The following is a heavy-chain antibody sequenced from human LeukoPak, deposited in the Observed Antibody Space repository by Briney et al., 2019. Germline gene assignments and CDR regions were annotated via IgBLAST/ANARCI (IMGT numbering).Heavy chain of an antibody. CDR3: AKNWGPNGMGV. V-gene: IGHV3-21*01. CDR2: ISSSSSYI. D-gene: IGHD3-16*01. Sequence: PGGSLRLSCAASGFTFSSYSMNWVRQAPGKGLEWVSSISSSSSYIYYADSVKGRFTISRDNAKNSLYLQMNSLRVEDTAVYYCAKNWGPNGMGVWGQRATGTVSS. CDR1: GFTFSSYS. J-gene: IGHJ6*01.